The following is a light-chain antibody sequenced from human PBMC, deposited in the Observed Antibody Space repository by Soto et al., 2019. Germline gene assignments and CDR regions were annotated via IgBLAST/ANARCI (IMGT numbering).Light chain of an antibody. CDR2: GNS. CDR1: SSNIGANYD. J-gene: IGLJ1*01. V-gene: IGLV1-40*01. CDR3: QSYDSSLSGSNYV. Sequence: QSVLTQPPSVSGAPGQRVTISCTGSSSNIGANYDVHWYQQLPGTAPKLLIYGNSNRPSGVPDRFSGSKSGTSAYLAITGLQAEDEADSYCQSYDSSLSGSNYVFGTGTKLTVL.